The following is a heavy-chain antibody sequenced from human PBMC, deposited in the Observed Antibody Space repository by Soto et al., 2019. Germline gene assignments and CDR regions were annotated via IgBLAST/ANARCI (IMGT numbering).Heavy chain of an antibody. V-gene: IGHV1-18*01. CDR1: GYAFANYG. Sequence: ASVKVSWKASGYAFANYGLGWVRQAPGQGLEWVGWISAYTGNTNFAQKLQGRVTMTTDTSTSTAYLQWSSLKASDTAMYYCARRLGGAAAGQVIFDYWGQGTLVTVSS. D-gene: IGHD6-13*01. CDR3: ARRLGGAAAGQVIFDY. CDR2: ISAYTGNT. J-gene: IGHJ4*02.